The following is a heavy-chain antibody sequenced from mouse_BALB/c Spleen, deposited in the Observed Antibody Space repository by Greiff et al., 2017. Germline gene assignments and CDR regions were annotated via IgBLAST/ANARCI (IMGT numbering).Heavy chain of an antibody. Sequence: QVQLQQSGPGLVAPSQSLSITCTVSGFSLTGYGVNWVRQPPGKGLEWLGMIWGDGSTDYNSALKSRLSISKDNSKSQVFLKMNSLQTDDTARYYCARVGTTVVPPYAMDYWGQGTSVTVSS. V-gene: IGHV2-6-7*01. CDR2: IWGDGST. D-gene: IGHD1-1*01. CDR1: GFSLTGYG. CDR3: ARVGTTVVPPYAMDY. J-gene: IGHJ4*01.